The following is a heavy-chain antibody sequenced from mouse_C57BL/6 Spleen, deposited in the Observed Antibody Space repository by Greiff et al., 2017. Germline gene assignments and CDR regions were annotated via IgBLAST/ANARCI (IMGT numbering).Heavy chain of an antibody. D-gene: IGHD2-10*02. Sequence: QVQLQQSGAELMKPGASVKLSCKATGYTFTGYWIEWVKQRPGHGLEWIGEILPGSGSTNSNEKFKGKATFTADTSSNTAYMQLSSLTTEDSAIYYCARKGYGNDEGFAYWGQGTLVTVSA. J-gene: IGHJ3*01. CDR1: GYTFTGYW. CDR2: ILPGSGST. V-gene: IGHV1-9*01. CDR3: ARKGYGNDEGFAY.